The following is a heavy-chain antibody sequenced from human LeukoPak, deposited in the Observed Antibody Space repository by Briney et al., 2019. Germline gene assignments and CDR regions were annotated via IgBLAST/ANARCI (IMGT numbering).Heavy chain of an antibody. CDR2: IRYDGSNK. CDR1: GFTFSSYG. V-gene: IGHV3-30*02. J-gene: IGHJ5*02. D-gene: IGHD4-11*01. CDR3: AKDSVYYSNYPNWFDP. Sequence: GGSLRLSCAASGFTFSSYGMHWVRQAPGKGLEWVAFIRYDGSNKYYADSVKGRFTITRDNSKNTLYLQMNSLRAEDTAVYYCAKDSVYYSNYPNWFDPWGQGTLVTVSS.